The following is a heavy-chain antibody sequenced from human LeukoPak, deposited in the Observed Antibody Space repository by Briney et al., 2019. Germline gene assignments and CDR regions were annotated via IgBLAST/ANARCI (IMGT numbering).Heavy chain of an antibody. CDR1: GGTFSSYA. CDR3: ARPHYDILTGYYNYYYYMDV. CDR2: IIPIFGTA. D-gene: IGHD3-9*01. Sequence: SVKVSCKASGGTFSSYAISWVRQAPGQGLEWMGGIIPIFGTANYAQKFQGRVTITADESTSTAYMELSSLRSEDTAVYYCARPHYDILTGYYNYYYYMDVWGKGTTVTVSS. V-gene: IGHV1-69*13. J-gene: IGHJ6*03.